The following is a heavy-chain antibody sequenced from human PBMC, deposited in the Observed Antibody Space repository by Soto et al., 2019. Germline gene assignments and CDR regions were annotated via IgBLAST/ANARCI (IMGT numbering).Heavy chain of an antibody. D-gene: IGHD3-9*01. CDR3: AREIHDILTGPPWVWYFDL. J-gene: IGHJ2*01. CDR2: INDRGSI. CDR1: GGSFSGYY. V-gene: IGHV4-34*01. Sequence: QVQLQQWGAGPLRPLETLSLTCGVSGGSFSGYYWAWIRQSPGKGLEWIGEINDRGSINYNPSLKSRVSISVDTSKNHYSLNLRSVTAADTDVYYCAREIHDILTGPPWVWYFDLWGRGTLVTVSS.